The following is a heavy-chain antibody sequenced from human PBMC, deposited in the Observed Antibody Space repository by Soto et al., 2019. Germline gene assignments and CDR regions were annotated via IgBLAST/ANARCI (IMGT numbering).Heavy chain of an antibody. D-gene: IGHD1-26*01. J-gene: IGHJ6*02. CDR3: ARDKDRVELGGNYYYIMDV. V-gene: IGHV1-8*01. CDR1: GYTFTSYD. Sequence: ASVKVSCKASGYTFTSYDINWVRQATGQGLEWMGWMNPNSGNTGYAQKFQGRVTMTRDTSISTAYMELSSLRYEDTAVYYCARDKDRVELGGNYYYIMDVWGQGTTVTVSS. CDR2: MNPNSGNT.